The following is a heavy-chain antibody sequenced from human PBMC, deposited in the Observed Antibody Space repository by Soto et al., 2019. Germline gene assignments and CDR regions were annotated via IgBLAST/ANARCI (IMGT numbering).Heavy chain of an antibody. J-gene: IGHJ4*02. D-gene: IGHD6-19*01. CDR2: IYHSGST. CDR1: GGSISSSNW. Sequence: QVQLQESGPGLVKPSGTLSLTCAVSGGSISSSNWWSWVRQPPGKGLEWIGEIYHSGSTNYNPSLMSRVTISVDKSKNQFSLKLSSVTAADTAVYYCARAYSSGWSPLGYWGQGTLVTVSS. V-gene: IGHV4-4*02. CDR3: ARAYSSGWSPLGY.